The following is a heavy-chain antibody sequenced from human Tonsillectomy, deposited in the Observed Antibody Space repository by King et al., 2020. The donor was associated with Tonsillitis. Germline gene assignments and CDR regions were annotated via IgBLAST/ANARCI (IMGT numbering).Heavy chain of an antibody. Sequence: VQLVESGGGLVKPGGSLRLSCAASGFSISSYSMNWVRQAPGKGLEWVSSISSSSCYLYSDAAGKGRFTISSDNAKNSLHLQMNSLRAEDTAVYYCARDYVDSSSSGTLGMDVWGQGTTVTVSS. V-gene: IGHV3-21*01. CDR2: ISSSSCYL. J-gene: IGHJ6*02. D-gene: IGHD6-6*01. CDR1: GFSISSYS. CDR3: ARDYVDSSSSGTLGMDV.